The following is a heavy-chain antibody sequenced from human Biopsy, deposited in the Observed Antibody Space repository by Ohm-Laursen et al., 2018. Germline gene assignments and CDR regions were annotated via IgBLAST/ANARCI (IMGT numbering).Heavy chain of an antibody. V-gene: IGHV1-46*01. D-gene: IGHD3-9*01. CDR2: INPTGGTT. Sequence: ASVKVSCKASGYSFTKYYINWVRQAPGQGLEWMGIINPTGGTTSYAEKFQGRVTLTRDTSTGTVYLELNSLIYEDTALYYCARDETGSSVFGPCYYGMDVWGQGTTVTVSS. CDR3: ARDETGSSVFGPCYYGMDV. CDR1: GYSFTKYY. J-gene: IGHJ6*02.